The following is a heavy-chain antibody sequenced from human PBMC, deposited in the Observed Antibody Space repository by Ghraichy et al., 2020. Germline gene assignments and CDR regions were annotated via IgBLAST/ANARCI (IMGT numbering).Heavy chain of an antibody. V-gene: IGHV3-74*01. J-gene: IGHJ4*02. D-gene: IGHD6-25*01. CDR1: GFTFRTYW. CDR2: INSDGRST. CDR3: AREVGRYLRIAATDF. Sequence: GESLNISCEASGFTFRTYWFHWVRQDPGKGLLWVSRINSDGRSTDYADSVKGRFTISRDNANNTLYLQMNSLRVEDTAIYYCAREVGRYLRIAATDFWGQGTLVTVSS.